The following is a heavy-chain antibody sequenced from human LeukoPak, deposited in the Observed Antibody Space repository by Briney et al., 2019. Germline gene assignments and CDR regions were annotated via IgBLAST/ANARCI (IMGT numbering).Heavy chain of an antibody. CDR1: GLIFSSHG. Sequence: QTGRSLSLSCARSGLIFSSHGMNWVRHPPGKGREWVSGISPSGDLTYYTDSVRGRFTITRDNFKNTLTLQVNSLRAEDTAMYYWAKDDDWGRYKHWGQGTLVTVSS. D-gene: IGHD3-16*01. CDR2: ISPSGDLT. V-gene: IGHV3-23*01. CDR3: AKDDDWGRYKH. J-gene: IGHJ1*01.